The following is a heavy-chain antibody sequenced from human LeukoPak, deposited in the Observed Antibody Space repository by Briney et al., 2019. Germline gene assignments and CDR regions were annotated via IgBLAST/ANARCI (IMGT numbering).Heavy chain of an antibody. CDR2: IRYDGSNK. V-gene: IGHV3-30*02. Sequence: PGGSLRLSCAASGFTFSSYGMHWVRQAPGKGLEWVAFIRYDGSNKYYADSVKGRFTISRDNSKNTLYLQMNSLRAEDTAVYYCVKDYIPYYDSSGYYVGPDYWGQGTLVTVSS. CDR3: VKDYIPYYDSSGYYVGPDY. D-gene: IGHD3-22*01. J-gene: IGHJ4*02. CDR1: GFTFSSYG.